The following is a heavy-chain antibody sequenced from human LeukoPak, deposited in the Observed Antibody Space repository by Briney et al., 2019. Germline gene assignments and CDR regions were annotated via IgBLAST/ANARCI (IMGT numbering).Heavy chain of an antibody. J-gene: IGHJ4*02. CDR2: IRSKTYGGTT. CDR1: GFTFSDHA. D-gene: IGHD2/OR15-2a*01. V-gene: IGHV3-49*04. Sequence: GGSLRLSCTASGFTFSDHAMSWVRQAPGKGLEWVGFIRSKTYGGTTEYAPSVKGRFTISRADSISIAYLQMNSLKTEDTAVYYCTTRIFHWGQGTLVTVSS. CDR3: TTRIFH.